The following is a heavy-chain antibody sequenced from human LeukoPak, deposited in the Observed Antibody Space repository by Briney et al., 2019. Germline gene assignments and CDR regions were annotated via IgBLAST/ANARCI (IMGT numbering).Heavy chain of an antibody. Sequence: ASVKVSSKASGYTFTSSGINWVRQAPGQGLEWMGWIRAYNVNTNYAQKLQSRVTMTTDTSTSTAYMELRSLRADDTAVYYCARGVDSSGYYFGGWFDPWGQGTLVTVSS. D-gene: IGHD3-22*01. V-gene: IGHV1-18*01. CDR3: ARGVDSSGYYFGGWFDP. J-gene: IGHJ5*02. CDR2: IRAYNVNT. CDR1: GYTFTSSG.